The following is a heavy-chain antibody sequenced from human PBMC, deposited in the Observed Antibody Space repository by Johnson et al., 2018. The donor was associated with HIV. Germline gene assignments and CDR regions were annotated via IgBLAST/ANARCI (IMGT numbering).Heavy chain of an antibody. CDR3: ARLTTTVSHHDAFDI. D-gene: IGHD4-17*01. V-gene: IGHV3-11*04. J-gene: IGHJ3*02. CDR1: GFTFSDYY. Sequence: QVQLVESGGGLVQPGGSLRLSCAASGFTFSDYYMSWIRQAPGKGLEWVSYISSSGSTIYYADSVKGRFTISRDNAKNSLYLQMNSLRAEDTALYYCARLTTTVSHHDAFDIWGQGTMVTVSS. CDR2: ISSSGSTI.